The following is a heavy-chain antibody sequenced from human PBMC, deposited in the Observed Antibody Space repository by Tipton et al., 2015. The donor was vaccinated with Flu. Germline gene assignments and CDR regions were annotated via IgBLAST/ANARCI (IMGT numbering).Heavy chain of an antibody. Sequence: TLSLTCAVYGGSFSGYYWSWIRQPPGKGLEWIGEINHSGSTNYNPSLKSRVTISVDTSKNQFSLKLSSVTAADTAVYYCARQQWLADSDYWGQGTLVTVSS. CDR2: INHSGST. D-gene: IGHD6-19*01. CDR3: ARQQWLADSDY. V-gene: IGHV4-34*01. CDR1: GGSFSGYY. J-gene: IGHJ4*02.